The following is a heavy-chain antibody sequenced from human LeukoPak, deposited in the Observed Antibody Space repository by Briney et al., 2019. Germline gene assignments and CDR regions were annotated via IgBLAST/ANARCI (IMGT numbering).Heavy chain of an antibody. Sequence: SETLSLTRSLSGGSISGYYWSWLRQPPGKGREWVGYIYYSGSTNYNPPLQSRVTISPEASKHQSSLKLSCVTAADTAVYYCARDAPLHQGTNAFYIWGQGTMVTVSS. V-gene: IGHV4-59*01. CDR1: GGSISGYY. CDR3: ARDAPLHQGTNAFYI. D-gene: IGHD1/OR15-1a*01. CDR2: IYYSGST. J-gene: IGHJ3*02.